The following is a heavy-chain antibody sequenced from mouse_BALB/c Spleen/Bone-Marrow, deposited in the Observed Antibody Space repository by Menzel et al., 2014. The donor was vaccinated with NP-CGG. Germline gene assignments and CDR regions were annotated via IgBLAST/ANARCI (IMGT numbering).Heavy chain of an antibody. D-gene: IGHD1-2*01. CDR2: INPDSNTI. V-gene: IGHV4-1*02. CDR3: ARLGYYGSFAY. J-gene: IGHJ3*01. Sequence: EVKLGESGGGLVQPGGSLKLSCAASGFDFSRYWMSWVRQAPGKGLEWIGEINPDSNTINYTPSLKDKFIISRDNAKNTLYLQRSKVRSEDTALYYCARLGYYGSFAYWGQGTLVTVSA. CDR1: GFDFSRYW.